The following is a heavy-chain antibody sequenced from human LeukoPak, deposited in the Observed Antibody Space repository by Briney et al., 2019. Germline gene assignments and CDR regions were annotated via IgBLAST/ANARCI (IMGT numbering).Heavy chain of an antibody. Sequence: GGSLRLSCAASGFTFSGSAMHWVRQAPGKGLEWVSAISGSGGSTYYADSVKGRFTISRDNSKNTLYLQMNSLRAEDTAVYYCARALLWFGESIDAFDIWGQGTMVTVSS. CDR2: ISGSGGST. V-gene: IGHV3-23*01. D-gene: IGHD3-10*01. CDR3: ARALLWFGESIDAFDI. CDR1: GFTFSGSA. J-gene: IGHJ3*02.